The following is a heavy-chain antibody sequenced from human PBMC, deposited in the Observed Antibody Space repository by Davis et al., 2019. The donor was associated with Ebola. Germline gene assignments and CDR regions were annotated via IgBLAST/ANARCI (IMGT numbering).Heavy chain of an antibody. V-gene: IGHV4-39*01. CDR1: GGSISSSSYY. J-gene: IGHJ6*02. Sequence: MPGGSLRLSCTVSGGSISSSSYYWGWVRQPPGKGLEWIGSIYYSGSTYYNPSLKSRVTISVDTSKNQFSLKLSSVTAADTAVYYCARVRFFYYGMDVWGQGTTVTVSS. D-gene: IGHD3-3*01. CDR2: IYYSGST. CDR3: ARVRFFYYGMDV.